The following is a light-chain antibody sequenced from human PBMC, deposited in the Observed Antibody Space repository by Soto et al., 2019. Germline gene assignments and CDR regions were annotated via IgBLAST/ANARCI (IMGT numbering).Light chain of an antibody. Sequence: DIVMTQSPDSLAVSLGERATINCKYSQSVLYSSNNKNYLAWYQQRPGQPPKLLIYWASTRESGVPDRFSGSGSGTDVTLTITSLQAEDVAVYYCQQYESTPPTFGQGTKLEIK. J-gene: IGKJ2*01. CDR1: QSVLYSSNNKNY. CDR3: QQYESTPPT. CDR2: WAS. V-gene: IGKV4-1*01.